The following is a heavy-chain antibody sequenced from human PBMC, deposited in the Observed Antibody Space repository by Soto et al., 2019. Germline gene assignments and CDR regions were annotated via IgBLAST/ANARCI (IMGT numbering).Heavy chain of an antibody. CDR2: ITATGGST. J-gene: IGHJ3*02. CDR3: AKCMQAYWNYDAHHI. Sequence: GGSLRLSCAASGFTFSTYSMTWVRQAPGKGLEWVAHITATGGSTYYADSVRGRFTISRDTSGNTLYLQMNSLRAEDTALYYCAKCMQAYWNYDAHHIWGQGTMVTVSS. D-gene: IGHD1-7*01. CDR1: GFTFSTYS. V-gene: IGHV3-23*01.